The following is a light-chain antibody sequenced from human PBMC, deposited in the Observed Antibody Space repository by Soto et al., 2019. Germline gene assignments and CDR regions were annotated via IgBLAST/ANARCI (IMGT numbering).Light chain of an antibody. CDR3: QQYGRSTQVT. CDR2: GAS. CDR1: PSSSSRY. Sequence: EVVLTQSPGTLSLSPGERATLSCRVSPSSSSRYLTWYQQKPGQAPRLLIYGASSRATGIPDRFSGSRSGTDFILTITRLEPEDFAVYYCQQYGRSTQVTFGAGTKVEIK. J-gene: IGKJ4*01. V-gene: IGKV3-20*01.